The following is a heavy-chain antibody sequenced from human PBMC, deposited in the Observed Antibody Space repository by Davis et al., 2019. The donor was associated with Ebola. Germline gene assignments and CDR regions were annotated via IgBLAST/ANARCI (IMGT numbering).Heavy chain of an antibody. CDR1: GYTFTRYW. CDR2: IYPGDSDT. Sequence: GESLKISCQGSGYTFTRYWIGWVRQMPGKGLEWMGIIYPGDSDTRYSPSFQGQVTISADKSINTAYLHWSSLKASDTAMYYCARRYYYDSGSYYLDPWGQGTLVTVSS. V-gene: IGHV5-51*01. J-gene: IGHJ5*02. D-gene: IGHD3-10*01. CDR3: ARRYYYDSGSYYLDP.